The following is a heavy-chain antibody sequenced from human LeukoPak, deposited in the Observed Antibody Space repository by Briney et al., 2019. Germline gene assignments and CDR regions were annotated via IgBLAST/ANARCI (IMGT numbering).Heavy chain of an antibody. V-gene: IGHV3-30*18. CDR1: GFTFNNYG. J-gene: IGHJ6*02. CDR3: AKDRLPGGIAVAGTDDGMDV. CDR2: ISDDGRSK. D-gene: IGHD6-19*01. Sequence: GGSLRLSCAASGFTFNNYGMHYVRQAPGKGLEWVAVISDDGRSKNYADSVKGRFTISRDNSKNSLYLQMNSLRTEDTAFYYCAKDRLPGGIAVAGTDDGMDVWGQGTTVTVSS.